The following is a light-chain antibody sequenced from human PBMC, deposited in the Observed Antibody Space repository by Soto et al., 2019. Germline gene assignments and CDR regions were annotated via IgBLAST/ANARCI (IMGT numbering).Light chain of an antibody. CDR3: QQYGTSPRT. CDR2: GAS. CDR1: QSVTSSC. J-gene: IGKJ1*01. Sequence: EIVLTQSPGTPSLSPGERATLSCRASQSVTSSCLAWYQQKPGQAPRLLIHGASSRATGIPDRFSGSGSGTDFTLTISRLEPEDYAVYYCQQYGTSPRTFGQGTKVEIK. V-gene: IGKV3-20*01.